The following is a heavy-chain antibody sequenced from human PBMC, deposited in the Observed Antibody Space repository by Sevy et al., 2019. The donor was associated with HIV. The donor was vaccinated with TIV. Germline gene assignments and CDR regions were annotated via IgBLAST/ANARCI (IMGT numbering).Heavy chain of an antibody. CDR1: GGTFSSYA. CDR3: AIPRGGYDGEYYFDY. Sequence: ASVKVSCKASGGTFSSYAISWVRQAPGQGLEWMGGIIPIFGTANYAQKFQGRVTITADKSTSTAYMELGSLRSEDTAVYYCAIPRGGYDGEYYFDYWGQGPLVAVSS. D-gene: IGHD5-12*01. J-gene: IGHJ4*02. V-gene: IGHV1-69*06. CDR2: IIPIFGTA.